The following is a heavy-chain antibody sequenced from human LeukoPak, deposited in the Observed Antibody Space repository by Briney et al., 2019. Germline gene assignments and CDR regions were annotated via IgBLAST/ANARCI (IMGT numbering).Heavy chain of an antibody. CDR1: GYSFSDYW. D-gene: IGHD4-17*01. V-gene: IGHV5-51*01. J-gene: IGHJ1*01. CDR2: IYPGDSDT. Sequence: GESLKISVKGSGYSFSDYWIGWVRQMPGKGLELMGIIYPGDSDTRYRPSFQGQVTISADKSISTAYLQWSSLKASDTAMYYCARLHGDYAYFQPWGQGTLVTVSS. CDR3: ARLHGDYAYFQP.